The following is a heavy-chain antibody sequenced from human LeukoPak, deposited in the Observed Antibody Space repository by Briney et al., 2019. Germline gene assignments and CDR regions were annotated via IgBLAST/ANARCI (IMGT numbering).Heavy chain of an antibody. CDR1: GGSISSGGYY. V-gene: IGHV4-31*03. Sequence: KPSQTLSLTCTVSGGSISSGGYYWSWIRQHPGKGLEWIGYIYYSGSTYYNPSLKSRVTISVDTSKNQFSLKLSSVTAADTAVYYCARGGSGYLSYFDLWGRGTLVTVSS. J-gene: IGHJ2*01. D-gene: IGHD3-22*01. CDR2: IYYSGST. CDR3: ARGGSGYLSYFDL.